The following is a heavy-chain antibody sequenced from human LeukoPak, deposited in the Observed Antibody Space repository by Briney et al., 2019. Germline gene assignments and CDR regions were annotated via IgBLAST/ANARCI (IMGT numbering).Heavy chain of an antibody. CDR1: GFTFSSFW. CDR3: TRNTVAAAGDD. V-gene: IGHV3-7*01. Sequence: GGSLRLSCAASGFTFSSFWMTWVRQAPGKGLEWLANIKPDGSEKSYVDSVKGRFSVSRDDAKNSLYLHMNSLRAEDTAVYYCTRNTVAAAGDDWGQGTLVTASS. D-gene: IGHD6-13*01. J-gene: IGHJ4*02. CDR2: IKPDGSEK.